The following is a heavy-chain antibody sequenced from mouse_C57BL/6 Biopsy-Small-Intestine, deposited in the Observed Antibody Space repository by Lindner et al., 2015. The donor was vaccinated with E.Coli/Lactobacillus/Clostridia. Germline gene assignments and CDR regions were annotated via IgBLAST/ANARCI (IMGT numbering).Heavy chain of an antibody. CDR2: ISTGSSTI. Sequence: VQLQESGGGLVEPGGSLKLSCAASGFTFSDYGMRWVRQAPEKGLEWVAYISTGSSTIYYADTVKGRFTISRDNAKNTLFLQMTSLRSEDTAMYYCVRGFDYWGQGTTLTVSP. J-gene: IGHJ2*01. V-gene: IGHV5-17*01. CDR1: GFTFSDYG. CDR3: VRGFDY.